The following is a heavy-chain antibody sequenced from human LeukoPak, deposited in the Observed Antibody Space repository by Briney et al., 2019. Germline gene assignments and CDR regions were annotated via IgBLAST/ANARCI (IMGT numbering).Heavy chain of an antibody. CDR3: ARVDYSNYWYFDL. CDR2: IYYSGST. J-gene: IGHJ2*01. Sequence: PSETLSLTCTVSGGSISSYYWSWIRQPPGKGLEWVGYIYYSGSTNYNPSLKSRVTSSVDTSKNQSSLRLSSVTAADTAVYYCARVDYSNYWYFDLWGRGTLVTVSS. CDR1: GGSISSYY. D-gene: IGHD4-11*01. V-gene: IGHV4-59*01.